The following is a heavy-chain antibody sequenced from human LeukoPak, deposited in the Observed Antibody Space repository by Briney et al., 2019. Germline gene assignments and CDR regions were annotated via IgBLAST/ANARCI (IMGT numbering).Heavy chain of an antibody. J-gene: IGHJ4*02. V-gene: IGHV1-2*02. CDR1: GYTFTGYY. D-gene: IGHD1-26*01. CDR2: INPNSGGT. Sequence: ASVKVSCKASGYTFTGYYMHWVRQAPGQGLEWMGWINPNSGGTNYAQKFQGRVTMTRDTSISTAYTKLSRLRSDDTAVYYCARFRLGRPHSGSYPSGGHFDYWGQGTLVTVSS. CDR3: ARFRLGRPHSGSYPSGGHFDY.